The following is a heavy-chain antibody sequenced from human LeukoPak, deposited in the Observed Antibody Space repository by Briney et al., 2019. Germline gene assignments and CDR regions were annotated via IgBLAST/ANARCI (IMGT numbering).Heavy chain of an antibody. CDR2: ISGSGGST. V-gene: IGHV3-23*01. CDR1: GFTFSSYA. D-gene: IGHD3-3*01. CDR3: ASHYDFWSGYYLY. Sequence: GGSLRLSCAASGFTFSSYAMSRGRQAPGKGLEWVSAISGSGGSTYYADSVKGRFTISRENSTNRLYLQMNSLRAEDTAVYYCASHYDFWSGYYLYWGQGTLVTVSS. J-gene: IGHJ4*02.